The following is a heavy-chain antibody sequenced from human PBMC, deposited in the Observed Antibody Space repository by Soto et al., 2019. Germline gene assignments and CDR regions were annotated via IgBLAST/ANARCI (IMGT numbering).Heavy chain of an antibody. CDR2: IYWDDDK. J-gene: IGHJ6*02. Sequence: QITLKESGPTLVKPTQTLTLTCTFSGFSLSTSGVGVGWIRQPPGKALEWLALIYWDDDKRYSPSLKTRLTITNDTTKNQLVHTMTNTDPLDTATYYCPHHGYYYYFIDVWGQGTTVTLSS. CDR1: GFSLSTSGVG. CDR3: PHHGYYYYFIDV. V-gene: IGHV2-5*02.